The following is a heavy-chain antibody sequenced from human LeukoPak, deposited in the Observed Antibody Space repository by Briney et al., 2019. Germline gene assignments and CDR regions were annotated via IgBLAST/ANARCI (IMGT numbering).Heavy chain of an antibody. CDR2: INPKNGGT. CDR1: GYIFTDFY. D-gene: IGHD3-16*01. J-gene: IGHJ4*02. V-gene: IGHV1-2*02. CDR3: ARDILPPHSDASNSYSRDY. Sequence: GASVKVSCKASGYIFTDFYIHWVRQAPGQGLEWMGWINPKNGGTKFAQKFQGRVPMTRDTSITTAYMELSRLRSDDTAVYYCARDILPPHSDASNSYSRDYWGQGSLVTVSS.